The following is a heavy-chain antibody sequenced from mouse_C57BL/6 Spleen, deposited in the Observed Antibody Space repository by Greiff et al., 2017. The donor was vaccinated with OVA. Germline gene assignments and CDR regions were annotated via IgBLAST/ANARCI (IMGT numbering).Heavy chain of an antibody. D-gene: IGHD1-1*01. CDR2: IWRGGST. CDR3: AKDYGSSYLWYFDV. J-gene: IGHJ1*03. CDR1: GFSLTSYG. V-gene: IGHV2-5*01. Sequence: VQLQQSGPGLVQPSQSLSITCTVSGFSLTSYGVHWVRQSPGTGLEWLGVIWRGGSTDYNPAFMSRLSITKDNSKSQVFFKVNSLQADDTAIYYCAKDYGSSYLWYFDVWGTGTTVTVSS.